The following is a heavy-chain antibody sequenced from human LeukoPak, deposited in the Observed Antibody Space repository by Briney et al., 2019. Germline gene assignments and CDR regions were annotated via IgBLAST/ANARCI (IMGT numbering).Heavy chain of an antibody. CDR1: GYTFTSYD. J-gene: IGHJ6*03. CDR3: ARWSGSVTARNYYYYMDV. CDR2: MNPNSGNT. Sequence: ASVKVSCKASGYTFTSYDINWVRQATGQGLEWMGWMNPNSGNTGYAQKFQGRVTITRNTSISTAYMELSSLRSEDTAVYYCARWSGSVTARNYYYYMDVWGEGTTVTVSS. V-gene: IGHV1-8*03. D-gene: IGHD6-6*01.